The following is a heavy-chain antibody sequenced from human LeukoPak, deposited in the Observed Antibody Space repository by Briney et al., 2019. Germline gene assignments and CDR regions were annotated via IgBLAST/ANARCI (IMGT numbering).Heavy chain of an antibody. CDR2: FDPEDGET. J-gene: IGHJ4*02. V-gene: IGHV1-24*01. D-gene: IGHD3-22*01. Sequence: ASAKVSCKVSGYTLTELSMHWVRQAPGKGLEWMGGFDPEDGETIYAQKFQGRVTMTEDTSTDTAYMELSSLRSEDTAVYYCATGTRYCSSTSCLTYYYDSSGYYTDYWGQGTLVTVSS. CDR3: ATGTRYCSSTSCLTYYYDSSGYYTDY. CDR1: GYTLTELS.